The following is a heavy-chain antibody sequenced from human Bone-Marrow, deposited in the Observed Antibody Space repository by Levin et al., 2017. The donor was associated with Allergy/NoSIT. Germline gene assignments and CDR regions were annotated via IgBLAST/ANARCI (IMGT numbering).Heavy chain of an antibody. CDR3: AKDLTISEAGRSVHYYNGMDV. CDR2: VSGSGGGT. D-gene: IGHD6-13*01. V-gene: IGHV3-23*01. J-gene: IGHJ6*02. CDR1: GFTFSTYA. Sequence: HSGGSLRLSCAASGFTFSTYAMNWVRQAPGKGLEWVSAVSGSGGGTYYTDSVKGRFIISRDNSKNTLYLQMIILKAEDTAVYYCAKDLTISEAGRSVHYYNGMDVWGQGTTVTVSS.